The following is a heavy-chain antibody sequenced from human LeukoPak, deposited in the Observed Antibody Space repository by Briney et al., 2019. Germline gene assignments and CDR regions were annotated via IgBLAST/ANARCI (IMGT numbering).Heavy chain of an antibody. Sequence: SETLSLTCTVSGGSISSYYWSWIRQPPGKGLEWIGYIYYSGSTNYNPSLKSRVTISVDTSKNQFSLKLSSVTAADTAVYYCARLLFAEDAFDIWGQGTMVTVSS. CDR3: ARLLFAEDAFDI. J-gene: IGHJ3*02. CDR1: GGSISSYY. CDR2: IYYSGST. V-gene: IGHV4-59*08. D-gene: IGHD3-10*01.